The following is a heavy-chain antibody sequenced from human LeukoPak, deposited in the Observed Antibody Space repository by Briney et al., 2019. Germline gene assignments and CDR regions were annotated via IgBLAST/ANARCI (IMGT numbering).Heavy chain of an antibody. CDR3: ARKAPPTNACGDSGQNWFDP. CDR2: IYYSGST. Sequence: SETLSLTCTVSGGSISSTSYYWGWIRQPPGKGLEWIGYIYYSGSTNYNPSFKSRVTISVDTSKNQFSLKLSSVTAADTAVYYFARKAPPTNACGDSGQNWFDPRGQGTLVTVSS. CDR1: GGSISSTSYY. J-gene: IGHJ5*02. V-gene: IGHV4-61*05. D-gene: IGHD3-10*01.